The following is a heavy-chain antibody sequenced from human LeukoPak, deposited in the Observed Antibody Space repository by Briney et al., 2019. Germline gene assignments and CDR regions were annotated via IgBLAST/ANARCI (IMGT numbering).Heavy chain of an antibody. D-gene: IGHD3-10*01. CDR2: INHSGST. Sequence: SETLSLTCAVYGGSFSGYYWSWIRQPPGKGLEWIGEINHSGSTNYNPSLKSRVTISVDTSKNQFSLKLSSVTAADTAVYYCARVTMVRGDGDFDYWGQGTLVTVSS. CDR3: ARVTMVRGDGDFDY. CDR1: GGSFSGYY. J-gene: IGHJ4*02. V-gene: IGHV4-34*01.